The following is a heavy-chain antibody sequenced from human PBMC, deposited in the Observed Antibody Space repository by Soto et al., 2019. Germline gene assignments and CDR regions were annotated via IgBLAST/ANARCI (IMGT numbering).Heavy chain of an antibody. CDR3: ARVLDGSGSYYIPYYYGMDV. CDR1: GGSISSYY. J-gene: IGHJ6*02. V-gene: IGHV4-59*01. D-gene: IGHD3-10*01. CDR2: IYYSGST. Sequence: SETLSLTCTVSGGSISSYYWSWNRQPPGKGLEWIGYIYYSGSTNYNPSLKSRVTISVDTSKNQFSLKLSSVTAADTAVYYCARVLDGSGSYYIPYYYGMDVWGQGTTVTVS.